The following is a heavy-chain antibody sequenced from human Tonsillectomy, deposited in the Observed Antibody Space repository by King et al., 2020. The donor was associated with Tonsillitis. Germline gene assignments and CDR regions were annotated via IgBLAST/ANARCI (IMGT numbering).Heavy chain of an antibody. D-gene: IGHD3-3*01. CDR3: ARNTDLWSGYTIDY. J-gene: IGHJ4*02. CDR1: GGSISSYY. V-gene: IGHV4-59*08. Sequence: VQLQESGPGLVKPSETLSLTCTVSGGSISSYYWSWIRQPPGKGLEWIGYIYYSGSTNYNPSLKSRVTISVDTSKNQFSLKLSSVTAADTAVYYCARNTDLWSGYTIDYWGQGTLVTVSS. CDR2: IYYSGST.